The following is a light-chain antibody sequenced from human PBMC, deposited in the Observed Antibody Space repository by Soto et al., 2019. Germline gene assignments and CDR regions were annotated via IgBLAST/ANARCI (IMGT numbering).Light chain of an antibody. CDR3: QQYNNWPIT. V-gene: IGKV3-15*01. CDR2: VAS. CDR1: QSVSSS. Sequence: EIVMTQSPGTLSVSPGDRATLSCRPSQSVSSSLAWYQQKPGQAPRLLIYVASTRATGIPARFSGSGSGTEFTLTISSLQSEDFAVYYCQQYNNWPITFGQGTRLEVK. J-gene: IGKJ5*01.